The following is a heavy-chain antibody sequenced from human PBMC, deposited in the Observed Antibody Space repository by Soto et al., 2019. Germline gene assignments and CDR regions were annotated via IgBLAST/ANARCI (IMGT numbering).Heavy chain of an antibody. CDR1: GFSFSSYE. V-gene: IGHV3-48*03. D-gene: IGHD3-10*01. Sequence: QPGGSLRLSCAASGFSFSSYEMNWVRQAPGKGLEWISYIGGSGGTKYSADSVKGRFIISRDNAQNSLYLQMNSLRVEDTGVYYCARDRGGDVGQFLFPDGFDLWGQGAMVTVSS. CDR2: IGGSGGTK. J-gene: IGHJ3*01. CDR3: ARDRGGDVGQFLFPDGFDL.